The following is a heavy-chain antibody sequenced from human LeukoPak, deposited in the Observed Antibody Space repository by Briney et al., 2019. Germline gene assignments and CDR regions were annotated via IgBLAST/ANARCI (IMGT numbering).Heavy chain of an antibody. CDR2: IYYSGSP. V-gene: IGHV4-59*01. CDR1: GGSINSYY. CDR3: AGDVMSTALDAFDV. J-gene: IGHJ3*01. Sequence: SETLSLICTVSGGSINSYYWNWIRQPPGKGLELIGYIYYSGSPTYNPSLKSRVTISVDTSKNQFSLQLSSVTAADTAVYYCAGDVMSTALDAFDVWGQGTMATVSS. D-gene: IGHD1-1*01.